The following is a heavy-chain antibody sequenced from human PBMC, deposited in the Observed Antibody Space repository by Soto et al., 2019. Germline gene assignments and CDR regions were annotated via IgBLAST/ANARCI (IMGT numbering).Heavy chain of an antibody. D-gene: IGHD3-9*01. J-gene: IGHJ4*02. CDR2: INHSGST. CDR3: ARVYDILTGYPGSSQFDY. CDR1: GGSFSSYY. Sequence: LPETLSFTCTVSGGSFSSYYGSWIRQPPGRGLEWIGEINHSGSTNYNPSLKSRVTISVDTSKNQFSLKLSSVTAADTAVYYCARVYDILTGYPGSSQFDYWGQGTLVTVSS. V-gene: IGHV4-34*01.